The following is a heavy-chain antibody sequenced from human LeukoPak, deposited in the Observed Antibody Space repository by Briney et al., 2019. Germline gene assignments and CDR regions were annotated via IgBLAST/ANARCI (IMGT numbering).Heavy chain of an antibody. CDR2: IYYSGST. D-gene: IGHD6-19*01. J-gene: IGHJ4*02. CDR1: GVSISSYY. V-gene: IGHV4-59*01. Sequence: SETLSLTCTVSGVSISSYYWSWIRQPPGKGLEWIGYIYYSGSTNYNPSLKSRVTISVDTTKNQFSLKLSSVTAAYTTVYYCARSSGWEEYYFDYWGQGTLVTVSS. CDR3: ARSSGWEEYYFDY.